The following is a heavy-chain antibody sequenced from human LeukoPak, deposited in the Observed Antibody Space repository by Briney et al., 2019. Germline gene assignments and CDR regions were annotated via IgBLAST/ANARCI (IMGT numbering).Heavy chain of an antibody. V-gene: IGHV4-61*02. J-gene: IGHJ5*02. Sequence: SGTLALTCTVSGGSISSGSYYWSWIRQPAGKRLEWIGRIYTSGSTNYNPSLKSRVTISVDTSKNQFSLKLSSMTAADTAAYYCARASGAYSSGWYGELDWFGPWGQGTLVTVSS. D-gene: IGHD6-19*01. CDR1: GGSISSGSYY. CDR3: ARASGAYSSGWYGELDWFGP. CDR2: IYTSGST.